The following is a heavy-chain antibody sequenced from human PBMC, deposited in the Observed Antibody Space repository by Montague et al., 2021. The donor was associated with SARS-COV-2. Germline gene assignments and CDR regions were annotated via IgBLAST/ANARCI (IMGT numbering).Heavy chain of an antibody. Sequence: SETLSLTCSVSGGSINSEHWWSCVLQPPGKWLEWIVETHQWGGTNYNPSLRSRVSIFLDKSKNQFSLTLTSVTAADTAMYYCASHFVWQQLYTWGQGTLVSVSS. J-gene: IGHJ5*02. CDR1: GGSINSEHW. CDR2: THQWGGT. CDR3: ASHFVWQQLYT. V-gene: IGHV4-4*02. D-gene: IGHD6-13*01.